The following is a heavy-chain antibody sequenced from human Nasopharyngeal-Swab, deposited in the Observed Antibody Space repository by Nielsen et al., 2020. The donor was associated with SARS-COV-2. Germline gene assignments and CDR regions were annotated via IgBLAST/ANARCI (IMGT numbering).Heavy chain of an antibody. V-gene: IGHV4-4*02. CDR2: IYHSGGT. Sequence: SETLSLTCAVSGGSINSRHWWSWVRQPPGKGLESIGEIYHSGGTRYNPSLKSRVIISVDTSKNQLSLKLTSLTAADTAMYYCARGQDGAAAALWGQGTLVTVSS. CDR1: GGSINSRHW. CDR3: ARGQDGAAAAL. D-gene: IGHD6-13*01. J-gene: IGHJ4*02.